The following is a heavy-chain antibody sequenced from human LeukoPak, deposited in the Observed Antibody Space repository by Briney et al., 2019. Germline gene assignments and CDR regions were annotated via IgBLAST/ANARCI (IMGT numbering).Heavy chain of an antibody. CDR2: TYFTGST. CDR3: ARGDPNAFDI. Sequence: SETLSLTCTVSGDSVISGDYRWTWIRQPPGKGLEWIGYTYFTGSTYFNPSLKRRVTISVDRSKNQFSLKLSSVTAADTAVYYCARGDPNAFDIWGQGTMVTVSS. J-gene: IGHJ3*02. D-gene: IGHD2-21*01. CDR1: GDSVISGDYR. V-gene: IGHV4-30-4*01.